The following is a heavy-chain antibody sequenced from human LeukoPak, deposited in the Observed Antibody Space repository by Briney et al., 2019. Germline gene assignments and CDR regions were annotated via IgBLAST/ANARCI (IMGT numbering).Heavy chain of an antibody. CDR1: GGTFSSYA. J-gene: IGHJ4*02. CDR2: IIPIFGTA. D-gene: IGHD2-2*01. V-gene: IGHV1-69*05. Sequence: ASVKVSCKASGGTFSSYAISWVRQAPGQGLEWMGRIIPIFGTANYAQKFQGRVTITTDESTSTAYMELSSLRFEDTAVYYCAREGYCSSTSCGPIYYWGQGTLVTVSS. CDR3: AREGYCSSTSCGPIYY.